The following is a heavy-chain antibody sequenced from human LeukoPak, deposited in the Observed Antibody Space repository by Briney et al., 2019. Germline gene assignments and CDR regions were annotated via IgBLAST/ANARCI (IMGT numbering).Heavy chain of an antibody. V-gene: IGHV3-7*03. Sequence: GGSLRLSCAPSGFSFSTSWMSWVRQVPGKGLEWVANIKKDGSETYYVDSVKGRFTISRDNAKNSLYLQMNSLRAEDTAMYYCARGRYSGTTYYFDYWGQGTLVTVSS. CDR1: GFSFSTSW. CDR3: ARGRYSGTTYYFDY. D-gene: IGHD5-12*01. J-gene: IGHJ4*02. CDR2: IKKDGSET.